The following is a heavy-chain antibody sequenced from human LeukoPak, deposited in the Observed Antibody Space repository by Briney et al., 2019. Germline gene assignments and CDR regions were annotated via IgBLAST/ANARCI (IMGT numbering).Heavy chain of an antibody. V-gene: IGHV1-46*01. Sequence: ASVKVSCKASGYTFTSYYMHWVRQAPGQGLEWMGIINPSGGSTSYAQKFQGRVTMTRDTSTSTVYMELSSLRSEDTAVYYCASPVVTIEAFDIWGQGTMVTVSS. J-gene: IGHJ3*02. CDR3: ASPVVTIEAFDI. CDR1: GYTFTSYY. D-gene: IGHD4-23*01. CDR2: INPSGGST.